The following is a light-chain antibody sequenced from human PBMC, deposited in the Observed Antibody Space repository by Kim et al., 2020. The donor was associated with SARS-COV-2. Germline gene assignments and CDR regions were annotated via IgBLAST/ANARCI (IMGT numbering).Light chain of an antibody. V-gene: IGKV1-5*03. CDR2: KAS. J-gene: IGKJ1*01. Sequence: SASVGDIVTITCRASQSINNWLAWYQQKPGKAPKLLIYKASTLESGVPSRFSGSGSGTEFTLTINSLQPDDFATYYCQQCTNWWTFGQGTKVDIK. CDR3: QQCTNWWT. CDR1: QSINNW.